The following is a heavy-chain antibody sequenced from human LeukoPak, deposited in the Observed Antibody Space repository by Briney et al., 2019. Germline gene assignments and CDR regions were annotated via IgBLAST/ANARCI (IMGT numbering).Heavy chain of an antibody. Sequence: SETLSLTCTVSGGSISSGGYYWSWIRQPPGKGLEWIGEINHSGSTNYNPSLKSRVTISVDTSKNQFSLKLSSVTAADTAVYYCARGRSPVADDYWGQGTLVTVSS. CDR3: ARGRSPVADDY. V-gene: IGHV4-39*07. D-gene: IGHD6-19*01. CDR2: INHSGST. CDR1: GGSISSGGYY. J-gene: IGHJ4*02.